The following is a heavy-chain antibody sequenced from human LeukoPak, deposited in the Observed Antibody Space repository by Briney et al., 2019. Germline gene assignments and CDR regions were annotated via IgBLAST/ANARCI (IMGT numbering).Heavy chain of an antibody. Sequence: SETLSLTCIVSGGSISSGSYYWSWIRQPAGKGLEWIGRVFTSGSTDYNPSFKSRVTISVDTSKKQVSLRLSSVTAADTAVYYCARDNSVGDIARWFDPWGQGTLVTVSS. CDR3: ARDNSVGDIARWFDP. CDR2: VFTSGST. D-gene: IGHD3-16*02. V-gene: IGHV4-61*02. J-gene: IGHJ5*02. CDR1: GGSISSGSYY.